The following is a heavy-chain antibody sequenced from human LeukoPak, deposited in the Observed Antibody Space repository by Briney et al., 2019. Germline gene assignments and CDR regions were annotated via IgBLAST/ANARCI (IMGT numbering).Heavy chain of an antibody. CDR1: GGSISGSGYY. J-gene: IGHJ4*02. Sequence: PSETLSLTCTVSGGSISGSGYYWGWIRQPPGKGLEWIGSINYGGSTYYNPSLKSRVTLYVDTSKNQFSLKLSSVTAADTAVYYCARLTSSIAARPFDYWGQGTLVTVSS. D-gene: IGHD6-6*01. V-gene: IGHV4-39*01. CDR2: INYGGST. CDR3: ARLTSSIAARPFDY.